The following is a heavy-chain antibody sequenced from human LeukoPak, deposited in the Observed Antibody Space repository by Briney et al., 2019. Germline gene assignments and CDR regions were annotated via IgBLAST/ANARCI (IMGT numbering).Heavy chain of an antibody. Sequence: SQTLSLTCTVSGGSISSDDYYWSWIRQPPGKGLEWIGHITYSGSTDYSPSLRSRVTMSVDTSKNQFSLKLNSVTAADTAVYYCARRAATARLDYWGQGTLVTVSS. CDR3: ARRAATARLDY. CDR1: GGSISSDDYY. D-gene: IGHD6-25*01. CDR2: ITYSGST. V-gene: IGHV4-30-4*01. J-gene: IGHJ4*02.